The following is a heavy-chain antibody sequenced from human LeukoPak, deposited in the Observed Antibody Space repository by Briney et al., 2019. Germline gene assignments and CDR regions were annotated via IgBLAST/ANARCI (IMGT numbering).Heavy chain of an antibody. J-gene: IGHJ3*02. CDR2: INHSGST. Sequence: SETLSLTCAVYGGSFSGYYWSWIRQPPGKGLEWIGEINHSGSTNYNPSLKSRVTISVDTSKNQFSLKLSSVTAADTAVYYCASRFLEWSGAADAFDIWGQGTMVTVSS. V-gene: IGHV4-34*01. D-gene: IGHD3-3*01. CDR1: GGSFSGYY. CDR3: ASRFLEWSGAADAFDI.